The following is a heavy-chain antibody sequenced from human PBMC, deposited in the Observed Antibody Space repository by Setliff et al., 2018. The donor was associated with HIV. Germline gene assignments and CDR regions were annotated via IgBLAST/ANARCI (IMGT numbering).Heavy chain of an antibody. CDR3: ARQFLDWSNDYYSRYYMYV. Sequence: GASVKVSCKASGYTFTSYGISWVRQAPGQGLEWMGWISAYNGNTHYAQRLQGRVTMTTDTSTRTAYMELRSLRSDDTAVYYCARQFLDWSNDYYSRYYMYVWGKETTVTVSS. CDR1: GYTFTSYG. V-gene: IGHV1-18*01. J-gene: IGHJ6*03. D-gene: IGHD3-3*01. CDR2: ISAYNGNT.